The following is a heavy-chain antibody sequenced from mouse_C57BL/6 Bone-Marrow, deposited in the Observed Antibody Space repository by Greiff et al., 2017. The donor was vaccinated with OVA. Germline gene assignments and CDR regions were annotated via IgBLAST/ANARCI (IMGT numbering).Heavy chain of an antibody. Sequence: VQLQQSGAELVRPGTSVKVSCKASGYAFTNYLIEWVKQRPGQGLEWIGVINPGSGGTNYNEKFKGKATLTADKSSSTAYMQLSSLTSEDSAVYVCARRDYGSSYRWYFDVWGTGTTVTVSS. CDR1: GYAFTNYL. J-gene: IGHJ1*03. CDR3: ARRDYGSSYRWYFDV. V-gene: IGHV1-54*01. D-gene: IGHD1-1*01. CDR2: INPGSGGT.